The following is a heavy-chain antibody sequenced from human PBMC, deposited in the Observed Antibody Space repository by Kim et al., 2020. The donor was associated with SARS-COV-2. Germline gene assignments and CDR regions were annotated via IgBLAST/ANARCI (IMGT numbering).Heavy chain of an antibody. V-gene: IGHV3-23*01. CDR1: GFTFSSYA. D-gene: IGHD3-10*01. Sequence: GGSLRLSCAASGFTFSSYAMSWVRQAPGKGLEWVSGISGNGESTYYADSVKGRFTISRDTSKSTLYLQMNSLRAEDTAVYYGARDRRGFNPYLGVDVWGQGATVIVSS. CDR2: ISGNGEST. CDR3: ARDRRGFNPYLGVDV. J-gene: IGHJ6*02.